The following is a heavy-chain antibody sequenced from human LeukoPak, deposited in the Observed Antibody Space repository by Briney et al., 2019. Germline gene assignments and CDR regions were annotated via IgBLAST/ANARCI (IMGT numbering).Heavy chain of an antibody. CDR2: IIPVFGIA. Sequence: SAKVSSKASVGTPSSYAISSVPHAPGQWPHWTGRIIPVFGIANYAQKSQGTVTITADKSTTTAYMELSSLRSEDTAVYYCTREAPDCGGDCYSGHFQHWGQGTLVTVSS. D-gene: IGHD2-21*02. CDR3: TREAPDCGGDCYSGHFQH. CDR1: VGTPSSYA. J-gene: IGHJ1*01. V-gene: IGHV1-69*04.